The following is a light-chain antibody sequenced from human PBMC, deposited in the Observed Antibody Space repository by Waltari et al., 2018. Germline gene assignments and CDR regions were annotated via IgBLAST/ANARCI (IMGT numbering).Light chain of an antibody. CDR3: QQRNSYLYT. Sequence: DIQLTQSPSSLSASVGDRVTITCRASQAISSYLAWFQQKPGKAPKLLIYRASSLQSGVPSRFSGSGSGTEFSLTITSLQSEDFAVYFCQQRNSYLYTFGQGTKVEIK. J-gene: IGKJ2*01. CDR2: RAS. CDR1: QAISSY. V-gene: IGKV1-9*01.